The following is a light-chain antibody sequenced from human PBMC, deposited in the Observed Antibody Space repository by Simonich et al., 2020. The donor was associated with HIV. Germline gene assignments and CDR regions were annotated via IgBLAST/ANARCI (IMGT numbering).Light chain of an antibody. J-gene: IGKJ4*01. V-gene: IGKV2-28*01. CDR1: QSLLHSNGHNS. Sequence: DIVMTQSPLSLPVTPGEPASISCRSSQSLLHSNGHNSLDWYLKKSGQSPQLLIYLGSNRASGVPDRFSGSGSGTNFTLKISRVEAEDVGVYFCMQALQTPLTFGGGTKVEIK. CDR3: MQALQTPLT. CDR2: LGS.